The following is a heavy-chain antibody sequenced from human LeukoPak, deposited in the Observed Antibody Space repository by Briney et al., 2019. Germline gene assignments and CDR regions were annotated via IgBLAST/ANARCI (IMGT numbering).Heavy chain of an antibody. D-gene: IGHD6-19*01. CDR3: ARWYSSGWAFDY. CDR1: GGTISSYY. V-gene: IGHV4-59*08. CDR2: IHYSGST. J-gene: IGHJ4*02. Sequence: SETLSLTCTVSGGTISSYYWNWIRQPPGKGLEWIGYIHYSGSTKYNPSLKSRVNISVDTSKNQFSLKLSSVTAADTAVYYCARWYSSGWAFDYWGQGTLVTVSS.